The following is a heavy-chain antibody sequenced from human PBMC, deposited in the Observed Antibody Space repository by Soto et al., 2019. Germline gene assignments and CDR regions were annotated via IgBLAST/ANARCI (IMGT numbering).Heavy chain of an antibody. CDR3: ARDGAWGGYHGYCSGGSCYPPYMDV. D-gene: IGHD2-15*01. CDR2: ISAYNGNT. V-gene: IGHV1-18*01. Sequence: ASVKVSCKASGYTFTSYGISWVRQAPGQGLEWMGWISAYNGNTNYAQKLQGRVTMTTDTSTSTAYMELRSLRSDDTAVYYCARDGAWGGYHGYCSGGSCYPPYMDVWGKGTTVTVSS. CDR1: GYTFTSYG. J-gene: IGHJ6*03.